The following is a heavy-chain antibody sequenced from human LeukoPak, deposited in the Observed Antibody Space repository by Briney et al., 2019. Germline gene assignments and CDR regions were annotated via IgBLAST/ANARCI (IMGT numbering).Heavy chain of an antibody. CDR3: ARDAAYYYDSSGSEFDY. CDR2: ISSSSSTI. CDR1: GFTFSSYS. J-gene: IGHJ4*02. V-gene: IGHV3-48*01. Sequence: GGSLRLSRAASGFTFSSYSMNWVRQAPGKGLEWVSYISSSSSTIYYADSVKGRFTISRDNAKNSLYLQMNSLRAEDTAVYYCARDAAYYYDSSGSEFDYWGQGTLVTVSS. D-gene: IGHD3-22*01.